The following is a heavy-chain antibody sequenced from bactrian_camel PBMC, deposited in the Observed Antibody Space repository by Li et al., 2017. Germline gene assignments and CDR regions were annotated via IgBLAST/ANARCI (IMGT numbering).Heavy chain of an antibody. V-gene: IGHV3S53*01. D-gene: IGHD3*01. Sequence: VQLVESGGGSVHAGGSLRLSCAASVYTYSAYCMGWFRQAPGKEREEVAAITRTGRTDYADSVMGRFTIPKDNATNIVYLQMNSLKVEDTAMYYCATRRYCTSMGPAAFGYWGQGTQVTVS. CDR2: ITRTGRT. CDR1: VYTYSAYC. CDR3: ATRRYCTSMGPAAFGY. J-gene: IGHJ6*01.